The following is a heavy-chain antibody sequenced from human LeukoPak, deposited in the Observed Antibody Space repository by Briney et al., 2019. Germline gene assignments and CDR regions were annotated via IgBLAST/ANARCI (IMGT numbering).Heavy chain of an antibody. V-gene: IGHV1-2*02. CDR2: INPKTGVT. CDR3: ATAPRGFTRSLLPHRDSSFDY. Sequence: ASVKVSCKTSGYIFTDYYIHWIRQAPGQGLEWMGWINPKTGVTNSAQNFQDTVTLTRDTSINTAYMDLHNLTSDDTAVYYCATAPRGFTRSLLPHRDSSFDYWGQGSPVTVSS. CDR1: GYIFTDYY. D-gene: IGHD2-21*01. J-gene: IGHJ4*02.